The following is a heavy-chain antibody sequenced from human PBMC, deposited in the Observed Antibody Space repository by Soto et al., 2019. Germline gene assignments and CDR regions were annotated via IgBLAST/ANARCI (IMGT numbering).Heavy chain of an antibody. D-gene: IGHD3-10*01. J-gene: IGHJ5*02. CDR2: IKQDGSEK. V-gene: IGHV3-7*01. CDR1: GFTFSSYW. Sequence: GGSLRLSCAASGFTFSSYWMSWVRQAPGKGLEWVANIKQDGSEKYYVDSVKGRFTISRDNAKNSLYLQMNSLRAEDTAVYYCASQLWFGTNWFDPWGQGTLVTVSS. CDR3: ASQLWFGTNWFDP.